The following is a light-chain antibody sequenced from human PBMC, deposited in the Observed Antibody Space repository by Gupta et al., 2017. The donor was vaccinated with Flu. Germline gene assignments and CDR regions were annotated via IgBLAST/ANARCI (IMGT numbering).Light chain of an antibody. J-gene: IGKJ1*01. CDR2: GAS. Sequence: EIVLTQSPGTLSLSPGERAPLSCRASQSVSSSYLSWYQQKPGQAPRLLIYGASSRATGIPDRFSGSGSGTDFTLTISRLEPEDFAVYYCQQYGSPPGGTFGQGPKVEIK. CDR3: QQYGSPPGGT. V-gene: IGKV3-20*01. CDR1: QSVSSSY.